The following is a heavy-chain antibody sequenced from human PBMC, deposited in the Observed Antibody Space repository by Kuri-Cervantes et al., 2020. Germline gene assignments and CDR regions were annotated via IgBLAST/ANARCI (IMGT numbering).Heavy chain of an antibody. CDR1: GFTFSSFG. Sequence: GESLKISCAASGFTFSSFGMHWVRQAPGKGPEWVALISYDGSDKYYVDSVKGRFTISRDNAKSSSYLQMNNLRAEDTAAYFCARGHYGLDIWGQGTTGTVSS. CDR2: ISYDGSDK. CDR3: ARGHYGLDI. V-gene: IGHV3-30*03. J-gene: IGHJ6*02.